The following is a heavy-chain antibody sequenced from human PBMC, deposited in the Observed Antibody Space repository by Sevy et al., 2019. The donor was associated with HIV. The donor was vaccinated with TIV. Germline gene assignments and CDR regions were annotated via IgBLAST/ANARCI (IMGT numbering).Heavy chain of an antibody. CDR3: ANPPRDYSGCSFYMDV. D-gene: IGHD1-26*01. Sequence: GGSLRLSCAASGFTFSSYSMNWVRQTPGKGLEWVSSISSSSSYIYYADSVKGRFTISSDNAKNSLYLQMNSLRAEYTAVYYCANPPRDYSGCSFYMDVWGQATTVTVSS. CDR2: ISSSSSYI. J-gene: IGHJ6*02. CDR1: GFTFSSYS. V-gene: IGHV3-21*01.